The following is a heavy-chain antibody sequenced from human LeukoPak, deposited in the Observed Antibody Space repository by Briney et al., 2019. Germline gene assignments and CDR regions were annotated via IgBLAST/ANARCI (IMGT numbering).Heavy chain of an antibody. D-gene: IGHD6-19*01. V-gene: IGHV1-69*13. CDR2: IIPIFGTA. CDR3: ARTDSSGWYGDY. J-gene: IGHJ4*02. Sequence: SVKLSCKASGGTFSSYAISWVRQAPGQGLEWMGGIIPIFGTANYAQKFQGRVTITADESTSTAYMEPSSLRSEDTAVYYCARTDSSGWYGDYWGQGTLVTVSS. CDR1: GGTFSSYA.